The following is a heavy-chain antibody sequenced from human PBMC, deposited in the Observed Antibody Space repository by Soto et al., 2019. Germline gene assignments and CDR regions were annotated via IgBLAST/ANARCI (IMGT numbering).Heavy chain of an antibody. CDR2: ISSSSSTI. J-gene: IGHJ6*02. V-gene: IGHV3-48*02. CDR3: PRGVRDYSNYGPGMDV. D-gene: IGHD4-4*01. CDR1: GFTFSSYS. Sequence: EVQLAESGGGLVQPGGSLRLSCAASGFTFSSYSMNWVRQAPGKGLEWVSYISSSSSTIYYADSVKGRFTISRDNAKNSLYLQMNSLRDEDTAVYYCPRGVRDYSNYGPGMDVWGQGTTVTVSS.